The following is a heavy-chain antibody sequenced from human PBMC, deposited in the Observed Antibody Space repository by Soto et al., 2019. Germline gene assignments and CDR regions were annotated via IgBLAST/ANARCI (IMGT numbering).Heavy chain of an antibody. V-gene: IGHV1-69*13. CDR3: ARVGPDYYDSSGYYEDFDY. J-gene: IGHJ4*02. D-gene: IGHD3-22*01. Sequence: SVKVSCKASGGTFSSYAISWVRQAPGQGLEWMGGIIPIFGTANYAQKFQGRVTITADESTSTAYMELSSLRSEDTAVYYCARVGPDYYDSSGYYEDFDYWGQGTLVTVSS. CDR1: GGTFSSYA. CDR2: IIPIFGTA.